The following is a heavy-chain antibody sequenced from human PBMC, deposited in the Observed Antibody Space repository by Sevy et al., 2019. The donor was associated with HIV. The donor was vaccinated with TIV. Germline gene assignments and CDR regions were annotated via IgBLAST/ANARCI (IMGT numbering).Heavy chain of an antibody. V-gene: IGHV4-61*02. Sequence: SETLSLTCTVSGGSISSGSYYWSWIRQPAGKGLEWIGRFDTSGITDYNPSLKSRVIMSVDPSKNQFSLKLRSVIAADKTVYYCARGPNGSGYYSVDRSFGYWGQGTLVTVSS. J-gene: IGHJ4*02. CDR3: ARGPNGSGYYSVDRSFGY. CDR2: FDTSGIT. D-gene: IGHD3-22*01. CDR1: GGSISSGSYY.